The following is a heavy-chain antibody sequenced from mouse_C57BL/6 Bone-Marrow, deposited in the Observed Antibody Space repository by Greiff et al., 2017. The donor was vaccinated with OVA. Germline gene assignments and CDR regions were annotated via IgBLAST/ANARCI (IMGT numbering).Heavy chain of an antibody. CDR3: ARSPDYYGSCGY. Sequence: QVQLKQSGAELVKPGASVKLSCKASGYTFTSYWMHWVKQRPGHGLEWIGMIHPNSGSTNYNEKFKSKATLTVDKSSSTAYMQLSSLTSEDSAVYYCARSPDYYGSCGYWGQGTTLTVSS. J-gene: IGHJ2*01. D-gene: IGHD1-1*01. V-gene: IGHV1-64*01. CDR1: GYTFTSYW. CDR2: IHPNSGST.